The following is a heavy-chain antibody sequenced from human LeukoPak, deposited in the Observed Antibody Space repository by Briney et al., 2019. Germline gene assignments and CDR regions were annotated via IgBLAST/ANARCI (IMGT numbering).Heavy chain of an antibody. CDR3: ARSRDGYNYWFDY. J-gene: IGHJ5*01. V-gene: IGHV4-59*01. CDR2: IYYSGST. D-gene: IGHD5-24*01. CDR1: GGSISNYH. Sequence: PSETLSLTCAVSGGSISNYHWNWIRQPPGKGLEWIGYIYYSGSTNYSPSLKTRVSISIDTSKNHFSLKLSSVTAADTAVYYCARSRDGYNYWFDYWGQGTLVTVSS.